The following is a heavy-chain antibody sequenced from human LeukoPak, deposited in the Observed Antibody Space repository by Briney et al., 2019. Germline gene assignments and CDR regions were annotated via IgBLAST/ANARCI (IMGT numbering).Heavy chain of an antibody. Sequence: PGGSLRLSCEASGFTFSSYAMSWVRQAPGKGLEWVSAISGSGGSTYYADSVKGRFTISRDNSKNTLYLQMNSLRAEDTAVYYCAKDRPRMVRGPRGVYGMDVWGQGTTVTVSS. V-gene: IGHV3-23*01. CDR3: AKDRPRMVRGPRGVYGMDV. D-gene: IGHD3-10*01. J-gene: IGHJ6*02. CDR2: ISGSGGST. CDR1: GFTFSSYA.